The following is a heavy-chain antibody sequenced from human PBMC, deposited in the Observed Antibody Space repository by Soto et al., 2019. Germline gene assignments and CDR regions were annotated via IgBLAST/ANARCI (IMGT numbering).Heavy chain of an antibody. CDR2: ISGSGGST. J-gene: IGHJ4*02. CDR3: ARRGSGSYYDY. V-gene: IGHV3-23*01. Sequence: WGRLGTGKGLEWVSAISGSGGSTYYADFVKGRFTISRDNSKNTLYLQMNSLRAEDTAVYYCARRGSGSYYDYWGQGTLVTVSS. D-gene: IGHD1-26*01.